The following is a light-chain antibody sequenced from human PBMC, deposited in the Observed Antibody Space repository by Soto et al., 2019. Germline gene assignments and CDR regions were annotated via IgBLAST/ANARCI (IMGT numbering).Light chain of an antibody. Sequence: EIVLTQSPGTLSLSPGERATLSCRASQRVSSSYLAWYQQKPGQAPRLLIYGASSRATGIPYRFSGSGSGTDFTLTISRLEPEDFAVYYCQQYGSSPETFGQGTKVEIK. CDR1: QRVSSSY. J-gene: IGKJ1*01. CDR2: GAS. V-gene: IGKV3-20*01. CDR3: QQYGSSPET.